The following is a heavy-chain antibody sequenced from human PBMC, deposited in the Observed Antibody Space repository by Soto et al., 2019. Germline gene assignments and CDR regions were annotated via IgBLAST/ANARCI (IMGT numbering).Heavy chain of an antibody. CDR2: IIPIFGTA. CDR1: GGTFSSYA. V-gene: IGHV1-69*13. D-gene: IGHD3-22*01. CDR3: ARNDYYDSSGYPYNWFDP. J-gene: IGHJ5*02. Sequence: SVKVSCKASGGTFSSYAISWVRQAPGQGLEWMGGIIPIFGTANYAEKFQGRVTITADESTSTAYMELSSLRSEDTAVYYCARNDYYDSSGYPYNWFDPWGQGTLVTVSS.